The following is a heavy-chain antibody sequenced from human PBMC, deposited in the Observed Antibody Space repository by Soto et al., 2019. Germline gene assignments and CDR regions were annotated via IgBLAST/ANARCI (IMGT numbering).Heavy chain of an antibody. J-gene: IGHJ6*02. CDR2: IKQDGSEK. CDR1: GFTFSSYW. V-gene: IGHV3-7*03. CDR3: ARLYSNYYYYGMDV. D-gene: IGHD4-4*01. Sequence: LRLSCAASGFTFSSYWMSWVRQAPGKGLEWVANIKQDGSEKYYVDSVKGRFTISRDNAKNSLYLQMNSLRAEDTAVYYCARLYSNYYYYGMDVWGQGTTVTVSS.